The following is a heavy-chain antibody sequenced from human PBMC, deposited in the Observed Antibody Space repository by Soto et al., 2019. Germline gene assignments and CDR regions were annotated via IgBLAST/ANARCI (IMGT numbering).Heavy chain of an antibody. CDR2: INPNSGGT. V-gene: IGHV1-2*04. CDR3: ARARPFKQLGGYYYYGMDV. D-gene: IGHD6-6*01. J-gene: IGHJ6*02. Sequence: GASVKVSCKASGYTFTGYYMHWVRQAPGQGLEWMGWINPNSGGTNYAQKFQGWVTMTRDTSISTAYMELSRLRSDDTAVYYCARARPFKQLGGYYYYGMDVWGQGTTVTVS. CDR1: GYTFTGYY.